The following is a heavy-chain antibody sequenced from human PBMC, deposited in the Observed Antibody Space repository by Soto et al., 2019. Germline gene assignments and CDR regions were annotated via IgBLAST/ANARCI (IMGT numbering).Heavy chain of an antibody. J-gene: IGHJ3*02. V-gene: IGHV1-69*13. CDR3: ARSLDDSSGYGYDAFDI. D-gene: IGHD3-22*01. CDR2: IVPIYRTA. Sequence: ASVKVSCKASGGTFSSYRINWVRQAPGQGLEWVGGIVPIYRTADYAQKFQGRVTITADESARTSYMELRSLKSQDTAVYYCARSLDDSSGYGYDAFDIWGQGTMVTVSS. CDR1: GGTFSSYR.